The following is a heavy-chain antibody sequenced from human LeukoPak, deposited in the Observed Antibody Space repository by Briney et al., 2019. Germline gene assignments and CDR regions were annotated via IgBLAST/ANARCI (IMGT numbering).Heavy chain of an antibody. CDR1: GFSLSTSGVG. V-gene: IGHV2-5*02. CDR3: AHSLRGYCSGGSCYPGYFDY. CDR2: IYWDDDK. D-gene: IGHD2-15*01. Sequence: KESGPTPVKPTQTLTLTCTFSGFSLSTSGVGVGWIRQPPGKALEWLALIYWDDDKRYSPSLKSRLTITKDTSKNQVVLTMTNMDPVDTATYYCAHSLRGYCSGGSCYPGYFDYWGQGTLVTVSS. J-gene: IGHJ4*02.